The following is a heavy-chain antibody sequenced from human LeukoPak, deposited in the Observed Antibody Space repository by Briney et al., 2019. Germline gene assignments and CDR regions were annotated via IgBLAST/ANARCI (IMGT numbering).Heavy chain of an antibody. V-gene: IGHV3-23*01. CDR2: IIGSSA. Sequence: GGSLRLSCVASGFSFNNYAMNWVRQAPGKGLEWVSLIIGSSAFYADSVKGRFTISRDKSKNTLYLQMNCLRAEDTAVYYCAKGAYDYIEIAYFDYWGQGSLVTVSS. CDR1: GFSFNNYA. CDR3: AKGAYDYIEIAYFDY. D-gene: IGHD5-12*01. J-gene: IGHJ4*02.